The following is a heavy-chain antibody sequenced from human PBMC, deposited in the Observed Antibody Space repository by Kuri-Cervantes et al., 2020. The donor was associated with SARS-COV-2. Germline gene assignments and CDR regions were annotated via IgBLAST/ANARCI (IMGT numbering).Heavy chain of an antibody. D-gene: IGHD3-16*01. J-gene: IGHJ4*02. CDR2: ISSNGGST. CDR1: GFTFSSYA. V-gene: IGHV3-64*01. Sequence: GSLRLSCAASGFTFSSYAMHWVRQAPGKGLEYVSAISSNGGSTYYANSVKGRFTISRDNAKNSLYLQMNSLRAEDTAVYYCAREWGDYWGQVTLVTVSS. CDR3: AREWGDY.